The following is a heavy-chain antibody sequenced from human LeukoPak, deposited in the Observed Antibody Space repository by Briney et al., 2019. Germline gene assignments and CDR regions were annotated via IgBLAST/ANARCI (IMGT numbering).Heavy chain of an antibody. Sequence: PGGSLRLSCAAPGFTFSSYWMGWVRQAPGKGLEWVANIKKDGSENYYVDSVKGRFTISRDYSKNTLYLQMNILRAEDTAVYYCLSSYFGSGDYWGQGTLVTVSP. J-gene: IGHJ4*02. D-gene: IGHD3-10*01. CDR2: IKKDGSEN. V-gene: IGHV3-7*01. CDR3: LSSYFGSGDY. CDR1: GFTFSSYW.